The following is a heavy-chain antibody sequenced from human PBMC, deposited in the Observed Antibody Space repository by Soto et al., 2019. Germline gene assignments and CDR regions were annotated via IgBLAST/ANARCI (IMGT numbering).Heavy chain of an antibody. Sequence: PSETLSLTCAVYGGSFSGYYWSWIRQPPGKGLEWIGEINHSGSTNYNPSLKSRVTISVDTSKNQFSLKLSSVTAADTAVYYCARGSGIAVAGTGYYYYGTDVRGKGTTVTVSS. J-gene: IGHJ6*04. CDR3: ARGSGIAVAGTGYYYYGTDV. CDR2: INHSGST. D-gene: IGHD6-19*01. V-gene: IGHV4-34*01. CDR1: GGSFSGYY.